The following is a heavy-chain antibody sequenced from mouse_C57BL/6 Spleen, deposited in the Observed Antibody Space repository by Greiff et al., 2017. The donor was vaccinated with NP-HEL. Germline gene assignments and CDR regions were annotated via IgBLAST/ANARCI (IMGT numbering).Heavy chain of an antibody. Sequence: QVQLQQSGAELVRPGTSVKLSCKASGYTFTSYWMHWVKQRPGQGLEWIGVIDPSDSYTNYNQKFKGKATLTVDTSSSTAYMQLSSLTSEDSAVYYCARRYGSSYDYWYFDVWGTGTTVTVSS. CDR3: ARRYGSSYDYWYFDV. V-gene: IGHV1-59*01. D-gene: IGHD1-1*01. CDR1: GYTFTSYW. CDR2: IDPSDSYT. J-gene: IGHJ1*03.